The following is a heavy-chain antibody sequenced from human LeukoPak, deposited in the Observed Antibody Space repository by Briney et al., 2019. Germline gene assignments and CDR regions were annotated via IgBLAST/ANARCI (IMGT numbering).Heavy chain of an antibody. Sequence: GGSLRLSCAASGFTFSSYSMNWVRQAPGKGLEWVSYISSSSSTIYYADSVKGRFTISRDNAKNSLYLQMNSLRAEDTAVYYCARDQGLYCSSTSCPLGPWGQGTLVTVSS. V-gene: IGHV3-48*01. J-gene: IGHJ5*02. D-gene: IGHD2-2*01. CDR3: ARDQGLYCSSTSCPLGP. CDR1: GFTFSSYS. CDR2: ISSSSSTI.